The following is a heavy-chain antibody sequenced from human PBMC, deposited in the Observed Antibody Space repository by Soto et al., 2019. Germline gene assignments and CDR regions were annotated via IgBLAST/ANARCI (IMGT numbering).Heavy chain of an antibody. V-gene: IGHV3-43*01. J-gene: IGHJ6*02. Sequence: GGSLRLSCAASGFTFDDYTMHWVRQAPGKGLEWVSLISWDGGSTYYADSVKGRFTISRDNSKNSLYLQMNSLRTEDTALYYCAKDIRGAARSYYYYGMDVWGQGTTVTVSS. CDR1: GFTFDDYT. CDR3: AKDIRGAARSYYYYGMDV. D-gene: IGHD6-6*01. CDR2: ISWDGGST.